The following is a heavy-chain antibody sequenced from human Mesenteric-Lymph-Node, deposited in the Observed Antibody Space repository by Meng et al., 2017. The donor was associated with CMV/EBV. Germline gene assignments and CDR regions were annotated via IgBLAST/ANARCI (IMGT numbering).Heavy chain of an antibody. J-gene: IGHJ3*02. CDR3: ARLGMAHDGFDI. V-gene: IGHV3-74*01. Sequence: GESLKISCAASGFTFSSYWMHWVRQAPGKGLVWVSRINTDGSSTNYVDSVKGRFTISRDNAKNTVYLQMNSLRAEDTAVFYCARLGMAHDGFDIWGQGTMVPVSS. CDR2: INTDGSST. D-gene: IGHD1-26*01. CDR1: GFTFSSYW.